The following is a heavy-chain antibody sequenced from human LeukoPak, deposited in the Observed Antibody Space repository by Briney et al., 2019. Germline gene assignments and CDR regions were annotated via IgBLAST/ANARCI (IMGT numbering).Heavy chain of an antibody. CDR3: ARIVVEDYYGMDV. CDR2: INPSGGST. V-gene: IGHV1-46*01. J-gene: IGHJ6*02. CDR1: GYTFTSYY. D-gene: IGHD2-21*01. Sequence: ASVKVSCRASGYTFTSYYMHWVRQAPGQGLEWMGIINPSGGSTSYAQKFQGRVTMTRDTSTSTVYMGLSSLRSEDTAVYYCARIVVEDYYGMDVWGQGTTVTVSS.